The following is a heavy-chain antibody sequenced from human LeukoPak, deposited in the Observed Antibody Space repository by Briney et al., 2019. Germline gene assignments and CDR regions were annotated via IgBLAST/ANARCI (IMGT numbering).Heavy chain of an antibody. J-gene: IGHJ3*02. CDR1: GGSISSSRYY. CDR3: ARLGNDAFDI. D-gene: IGHD1-26*01. V-gene: IGHV4-39*01. CDR2: IYYSGST. Sequence: KPSETLSLTCTVSGGSISSSRYYWGWIRQPPGKGLECIGIIYYSGSTYYNLSLKSRVTISVDTSKNQFSLKLSSVTAADTAVYYCARLGNDAFDIWGQGTMVTVSS.